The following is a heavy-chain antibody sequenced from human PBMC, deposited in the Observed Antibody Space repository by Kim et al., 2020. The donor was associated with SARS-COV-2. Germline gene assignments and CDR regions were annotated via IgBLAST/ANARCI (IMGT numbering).Heavy chain of an antibody. Sequence: GGSLRLSCAVSGLTVSNNYMSWVRQAPGRGLELVSLIYRGGNTYYADSGKGRFTISRDSSNNTLNLQMKSLGAEDTAVYYCSRVPHCSGDACAWGQGTLVTVSS. D-gene: IGHD2-15*01. CDR2: IYRGGNT. CDR3: SRVPHCSGDACA. J-gene: IGHJ5*02. CDR1: GLTVSNNY. V-gene: IGHV3-53*01.